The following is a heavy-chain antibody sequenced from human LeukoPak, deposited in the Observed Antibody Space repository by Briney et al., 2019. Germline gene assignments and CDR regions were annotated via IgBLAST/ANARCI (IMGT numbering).Heavy chain of an antibody. Sequence: PGGSLRLSCAASGFTFSSYGMHWVRQAPGKGLEWVAVISYDGSNKYYADSVKGRFTISRDNSKNTLHLQISSLRAEDTAVYYCARHPFGYCSGTSCPYYFDYWGQGTLVTVSS. CDR3: ARHPFGYCSGTSCPYYFDY. D-gene: IGHD2-2*01. V-gene: IGHV3-30*03. CDR1: GFTFSSYG. CDR2: ISYDGSNK. J-gene: IGHJ4*02.